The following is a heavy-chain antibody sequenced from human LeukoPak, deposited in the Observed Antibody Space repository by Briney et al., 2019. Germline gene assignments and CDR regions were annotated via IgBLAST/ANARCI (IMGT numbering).Heavy chain of an antibody. D-gene: IGHD6-6*01. CDR1: GGSISSGTYY. V-gene: IGHV4-61*02. J-gene: IGHJ4*02. CDR2: ISTSGST. Sequence: SETLSLTCTVSGGSISSGTYYWNWIRQPAGKGLEWIGRISTSGSTNYNPSLKSRVTMSVDTSKNQFSLKLSSVTAADTAVYYCAREPYSSSFDYWGQGTLVTVSS. CDR3: AREPYSSSFDY.